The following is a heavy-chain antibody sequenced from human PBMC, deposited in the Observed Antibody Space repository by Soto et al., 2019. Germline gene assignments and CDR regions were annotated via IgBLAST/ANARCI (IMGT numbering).Heavy chain of an antibody. J-gene: IGHJ4*02. Sequence: PSETLSLTCTVSGGSISSSSYYWGWIRQPPGKGLEWIGSIYYSGSTYYNPSLKSRVTISVDTSKNQFSLKLSSVTAADTAVYYCARQLTFFDTVTSAFDYWGQGTLVTVSS. CDR2: IYYSGST. CDR1: GGSISSSSYY. V-gene: IGHV4-39*01. D-gene: IGHD4-17*01. CDR3: ARQLTFFDTVTSAFDY.